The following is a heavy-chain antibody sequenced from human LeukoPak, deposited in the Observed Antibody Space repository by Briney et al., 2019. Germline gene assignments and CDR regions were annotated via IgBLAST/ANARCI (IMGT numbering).Heavy chain of an antibody. CDR1: GGSVSSYY. CDR3: ARETSQKGAHYMDV. Sequence: SETLSLTCTVSGGSVSSYYWSWIRQPPGKGLEWIGYIYYSGSTSYKPSLKSRVTISVDTSKNQFSLKLRSVTAADTAVYYCARETSQKGAHYMDVWGKGTTVTISS. D-gene: IGHD3-16*01. V-gene: IGHV4-59*02. CDR2: IYYSGST. J-gene: IGHJ6*03.